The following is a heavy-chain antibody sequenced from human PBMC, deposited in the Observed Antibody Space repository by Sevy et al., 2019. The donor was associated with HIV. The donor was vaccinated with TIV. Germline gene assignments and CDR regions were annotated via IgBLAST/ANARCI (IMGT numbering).Heavy chain of an antibody. CDR2: ISTRSSAI. D-gene: IGHD6-13*01. CDR1: GFTFSSFS. J-gene: IGHJ6*04. V-gene: IGHV3-48*01. Sequence: GGSLRLSCAASGFTFSSFSMNWVRQAPGKGPEWISYISTRSSAIYYADSMKGRFTISRDNSKNSLYLQMNSLRAEDTAGYYCARESASGTPGGVYYYYYNMDVGGKGTTVPVSS. CDR3: ARESASGTPGGVYYYYYNMDV.